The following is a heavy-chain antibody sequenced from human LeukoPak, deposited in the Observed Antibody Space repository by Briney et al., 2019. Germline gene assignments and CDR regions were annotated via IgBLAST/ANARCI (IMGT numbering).Heavy chain of an antibody. Sequence: ASVKVSCKASGYTFTGYYMHWVRQAPGQGLEWMGWINPNSGGTNYVQKFQGRVTMTRDTSISTAYMELSRLRSDDTAVYYCARTRSITGTFQHWGQGTLVTVSS. J-gene: IGHJ1*01. CDR1: GYTFTGYY. CDR2: INPNSGGT. CDR3: ARTRSITGTFQH. V-gene: IGHV1-2*02. D-gene: IGHD1-7*01.